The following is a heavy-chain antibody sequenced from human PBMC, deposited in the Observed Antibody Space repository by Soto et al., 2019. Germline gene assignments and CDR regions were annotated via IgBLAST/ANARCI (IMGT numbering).Heavy chain of an antibody. CDR3: ARVDSGYANFYYYYYMDG. J-gene: IGHJ6*03. Sequence: QPPGKGLEWIGYIYYSGSTNYNPSLKSRVTISVDTSKSRFSLKLSSVTAADTAVYYCARVDSGYANFYYYYYMDGWRKATTATV. CDR2: IYYSGST. V-gene: IGHV4-59*01. D-gene: IGHD5-12*01.